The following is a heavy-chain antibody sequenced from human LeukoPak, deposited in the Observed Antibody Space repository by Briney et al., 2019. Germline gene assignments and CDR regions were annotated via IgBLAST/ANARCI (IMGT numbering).Heavy chain of an antibody. CDR3: ARQAQLVSDY. V-gene: IGHV1-69*04. CDR2: IIPILGIA. D-gene: IGHD6-6*01. J-gene: IGHJ4*02. Sequence: GASVKVSCKASGGTFSSYAIIWVRQAPGQGLEWMGRIIPILGIANYAQKFQRRVTITADESTSTAYMELSSLRSEDTAVYYCARQAQLVSDYWGQGTLVTVSS. CDR1: GGTFSSYA.